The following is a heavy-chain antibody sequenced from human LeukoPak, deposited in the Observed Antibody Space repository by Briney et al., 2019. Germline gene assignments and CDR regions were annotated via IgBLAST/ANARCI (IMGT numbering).Heavy chain of an antibody. J-gene: IGHJ4*02. D-gene: IGHD5-18*01. V-gene: IGHV1-46*01. CDR1: GYTFTSYY. CDR2: INPSGGST. CDR3: ASRHTESRGYSYGYVGYYFDY. Sequence: ASVKVSCKASGYTFTSYYMHWVRQAPGQGLEWMGIINPSGGSTSYAQKFQGRVTMTRDTSTSTVYMELSSLRSEDTAVYYCASRHTESRGYSYGYVGYYFDYWGQGTLVTVSS.